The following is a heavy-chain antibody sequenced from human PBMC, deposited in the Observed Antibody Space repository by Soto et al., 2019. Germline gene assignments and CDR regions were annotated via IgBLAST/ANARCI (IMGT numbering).Heavy chain of an antibody. CDR3: ARMGLNLGELSRNWCDP. CDR1: GGSISSGDYY. Sequence: QVQLQESGPGLVKPSQTLSLTCTLSGGSISSGDYYWSWIRHPPGKGLEWIGNIYYSGRTNYNPSLKSRLNISLDTSNNHFFLKLTSVTAADTAVYYCARMGLNLGELSRNWCDPWGQGTLVTVSS. CDR2: IYYSGRT. D-gene: IGHD3-16*02. V-gene: IGHV4-31*03. J-gene: IGHJ5*02.